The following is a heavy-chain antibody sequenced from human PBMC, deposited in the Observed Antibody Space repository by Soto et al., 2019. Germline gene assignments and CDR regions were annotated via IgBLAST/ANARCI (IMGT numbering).Heavy chain of an antibody. D-gene: IGHD2-15*01. CDR2: IYYSGST. Sequence: PSETLSLTCTVSGGSISSGGYYWSWIRQHPGKGLEWIGYIYYSGSTYYNPSLKSRVTISVDTSKNQFSLKLSSVTAADTAVYYCARSRVGSGGSCYNYWGQGTLVTVSS. J-gene: IGHJ4*02. CDR3: ARSRVGSGGSCYNY. CDR1: GGSISSGGYY. V-gene: IGHV4-31*03.